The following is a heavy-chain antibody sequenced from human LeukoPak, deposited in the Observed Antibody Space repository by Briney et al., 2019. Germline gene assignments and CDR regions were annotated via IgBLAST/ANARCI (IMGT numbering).Heavy chain of an antibody. Sequence: GGSLRLSCGVSGLIFGSYAMNWVRQAPGKGLEWVSGISGSGETTYYADSVKGRFTISRDNSKNTLYLQMNSLRADDTAVYYCAKDAYSSGWYLTSSYFDYWGRGTLVTVSS. J-gene: IGHJ4*02. D-gene: IGHD6-19*01. CDR3: AKDAYSSGWYLTSSYFDY. CDR1: GLIFGSYA. CDR2: ISGSGETT. V-gene: IGHV3-23*01.